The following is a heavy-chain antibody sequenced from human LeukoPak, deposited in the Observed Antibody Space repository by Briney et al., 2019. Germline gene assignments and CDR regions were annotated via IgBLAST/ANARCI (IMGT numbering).Heavy chain of an antibody. J-gene: IGHJ4*01. D-gene: IGHD6-13*01. Sequence: PSETLSLTCAVSGGSITSVNWWSWVRQSPGKGLEWIGEIYHSGGTNYNPSLKGRVTISVDKSNNHFSLRLASVTAADTAVYYCARTFGYSGSWYFFDYWGQGTLVTVSS. CDR2: IYHSGGT. CDR3: ARTFGYSGSWYFFDY. V-gene: IGHV4-4*02. CDR1: GGSITSVNW.